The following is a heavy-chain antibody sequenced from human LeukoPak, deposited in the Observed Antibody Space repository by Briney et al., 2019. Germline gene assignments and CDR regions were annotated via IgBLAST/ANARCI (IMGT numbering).Heavy chain of an antibody. CDR3: ARVAQGSSWYYYYYYMDV. D-gene: IGHD6-13*01. CDR1: GDSVSSNSAA. V-gene: IGHV6-1*01. J-gene: IGHJ6*03. Sequence: SQTLSLTCAISGDSVSSNSAAWNWIRPSPSRGLEWLGRTYYRSKWYNDYAVSVKSRITINPDTSKNQFSLKLSSVTAADTAVYYCARVAQGSSWYYYYYYMDVWGKGTTVTVSS. CDR2: TYYRSKWYN.